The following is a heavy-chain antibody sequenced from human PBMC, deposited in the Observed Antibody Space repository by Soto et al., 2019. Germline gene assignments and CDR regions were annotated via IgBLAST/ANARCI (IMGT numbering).Heavy chain of an antibody. D-gene: IGHD3-22*01. CDR2: ISYDGSNK. CDR3: AKDRYYYDSSGYYGFDY. J-gene: IGHJ4*02. CDR1: GFTFSSYG. Sequence: QVQLVESGGGVVQPGRSLRLSCAASGFTFSSYGMHWVRQAPGKGLEWVAVISYDGSNKYYADSVKGRFTISRDNSKNTLYLQMSSLRAEDTAVYYCAKDRYYYDSSGYYGFDYWGQGTLVTVSS. V-gene: IGHV3-30*18.